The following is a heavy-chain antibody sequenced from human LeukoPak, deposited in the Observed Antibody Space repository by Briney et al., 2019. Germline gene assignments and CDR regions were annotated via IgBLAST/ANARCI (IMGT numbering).Heavy chain of an antibody. D-gene: IGHD4/OR15-4a*01. V-gene: IGHV1-69*05. J-gene: IGHJ5*02. CDR1: GGTFSSYA. CDR3: ARAVGVLRNWFDP. Sequence: SVKVSCKASGGTFSSYAISWVRQAPAQGLEWMGGIIPIFGTANYAQKFQGRVTITTDESTRTAYMQLSSLRSEDTAVYYCARAVGVLRNWFDPSGQGTLVTVSS. CDR2: IIPIFGTA.